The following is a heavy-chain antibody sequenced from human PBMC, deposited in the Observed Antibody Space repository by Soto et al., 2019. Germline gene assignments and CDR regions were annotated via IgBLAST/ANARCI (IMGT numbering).Heavy chain of an antibody. J-gene: IGHJ4*02. CDR1: GFTFSIYS. CDR2: IISSTSHT. CDR3: ARGRGAAADYFDF. V-gene: IGHV3-21*05. D-gene: IGHD6-13*01. Sequence: GGSLRLSCAASGFTFSIYSMNWVRQAPGKGLEWVSYIISSTSHTNYADSVKGRFTISRDNAKNSLFLQMNSLRAEDTAVYYCARGRGAAADYFDFWGQGTLVTVSS.